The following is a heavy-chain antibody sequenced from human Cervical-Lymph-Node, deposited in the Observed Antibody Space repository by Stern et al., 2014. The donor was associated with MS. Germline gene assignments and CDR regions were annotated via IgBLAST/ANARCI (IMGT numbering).Heavy chain of an antibody. Sequence: EVQLVESGGGLVQPGGSLRLSCAASGFTFSSYSMNWVRQAPGKGLEWVSYISSSSSTIYYADSVKGRFTISRDNAKNSLYLQMNSLRDEDTAVYYCARDQDVDTAMVTWYFDYWGQGTLVTVSS. V-gene: IGHV3-48*02. D-gene: IGHD5-18*01. J-gene: IGHJ4*02. CDR3: ARDQDVDTAMVTWYFDY. CDR1: GFTFSSYS. CDR2: ISSSSSTI.